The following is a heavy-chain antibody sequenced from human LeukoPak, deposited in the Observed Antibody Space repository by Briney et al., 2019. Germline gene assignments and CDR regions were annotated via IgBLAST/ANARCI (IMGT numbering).Heavy chain of an antibody. CDR1: SGSISSSNYY. J-gene: IGHJ6*03. CDR2: IYYSGST. V-gene: IGHV4-39*07. Sequence: PSETLSLTCIVSSGSISSSNYYWGWIRQPPGKGLEWIGSIYYSGSTYYNPSLKSRVTISVDKSKNQFSLKLSSVTAADTAVYYCARRVRVRVRFNYYYYYYMDVWGKGTTVTVSS. D-gene: IGHD3-10*01. CDR3: ARRVRVRVRFNYYYYYYMDV.